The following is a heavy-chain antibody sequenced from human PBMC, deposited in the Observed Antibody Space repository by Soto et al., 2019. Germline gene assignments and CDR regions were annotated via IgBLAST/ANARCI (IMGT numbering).Heavy chain of an antibody. CDR1: GYTFINYF. V-gene: IGHV1-46*01. D-gene: IGHD1-7*01. CDR3: ARPLIGNTVDL. J-gene: IGHJ3*01. CDR2: VHPSRGTA. Sequence: QAQLLQSGAEMKKPGASVKVSCKAYGYTFINYFIHWVRQAPGQGLEWLGIVHPSRGTADYAQKFKGRVTVTTDMSTMTVYMDLSNLSSEDKAGEYCARPLIGNTVDLWGQGTTVIVSS.